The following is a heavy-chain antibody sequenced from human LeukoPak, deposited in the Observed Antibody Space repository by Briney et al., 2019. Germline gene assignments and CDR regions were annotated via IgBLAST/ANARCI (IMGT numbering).Heavy chain of an antibody. V-gene: IGHV3-48*03. CDR3: AREVSSSSWYLGGYYFDY. J-gene: IGHJ4*02. Sequence: GGSLSLSCAASGFTFSSYEMNWVRQAPGKGLEWVSYISSSGSTIYYADSVKGRFTISRDNAKNPLYLQMNSLRAEDTAVYYCAREVSSSSWYLGGYYFDYWGQGTLVTVSS. D-gene: IGHD6-13*01. CDR2: ISSSGSTI. CDR1: GFTFSSYE.